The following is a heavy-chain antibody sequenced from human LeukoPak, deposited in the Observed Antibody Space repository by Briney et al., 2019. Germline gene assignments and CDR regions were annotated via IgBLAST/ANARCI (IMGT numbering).Heavy chain of an antibody. Sequence: ASVKVSCKASGYTFTSYDINWVRQATGQGLEWMGWMNPNSGNTGYAQKFQGRVTMTRNTSISTAYMELSRLRSDDTAVYYCARSPEGYSYNYRYFDYWGQGTLVTVSS. J-gene: IGHJ4*02. CDR3: ARSPEGYSYNYRYFDY. D-gene: IGHD5-18*01. CDR2: MNPNSGNT. CDR1: GYTFTSYD. V-gene: IGHV1-8*01.